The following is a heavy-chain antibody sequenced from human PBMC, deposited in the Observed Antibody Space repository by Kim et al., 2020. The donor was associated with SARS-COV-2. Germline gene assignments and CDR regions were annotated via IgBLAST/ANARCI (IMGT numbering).Heavy chain of an antibody. D-gene: IGHD3-3*01. CDR2: INPSGGST. CDR3: ARVRFEFFRPGSEFDY. V-gene: IGHV1-46*01. Sequence: ASVKVSCKASGYTFTSYYMHWVRQAPGQGLEWMGIINPSGGSTSYAQKFQGRVTMTRDTSTSTVYMELSSLRSEDTAVYYCARVRFEFFRPGSEFDYWGQGTLVTVSS. CDR1: GYTFTSYY. J-gene: IGHJ4*02.